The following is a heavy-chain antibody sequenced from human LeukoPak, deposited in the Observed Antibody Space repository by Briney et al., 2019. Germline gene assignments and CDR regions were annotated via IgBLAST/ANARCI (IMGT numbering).Heavy chain of an antibody. CDR2: IYTSGGT. Sequence: SETLSLTCTVSGGSISSSSYYWGWIRQPPGKGLEWIGRIYTSGGTNYNPSLKSRVTISVDKSKNQFSLKLSSVTAADTAVYYCASNGRYSNLPSAAYYYYYMDVWGKGTTVTVSS. CDR3: ASNGRYSNLPSAAYYYYYMDV. D-gene: IGHD4-11*01. J-gene: IGHJ6*03. V-gene: IGHV4-61*05. CDR1: GGSISSSSYY.